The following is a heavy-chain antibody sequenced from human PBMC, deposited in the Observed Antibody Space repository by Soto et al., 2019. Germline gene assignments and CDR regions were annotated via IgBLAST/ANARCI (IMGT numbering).Heavy chain of an antibody. CDR3: ARRYSGYGDY. J-gene: IGHJ4*02. Sequence: SETLSLTCAVYGGSITSYYWSWIRQPPGKGLEWIGYIYLSGSANYNPSLKSRVTISVDTSKNQFSLKLSSVTAADTAVYYCARRYSGYGDYWGEGTLVTVSS. CDR1: GGSITSYY. CDR2: IYLSGSA. V-gene: IGHV4-59*08. D-gene: IGHD5-12*01.